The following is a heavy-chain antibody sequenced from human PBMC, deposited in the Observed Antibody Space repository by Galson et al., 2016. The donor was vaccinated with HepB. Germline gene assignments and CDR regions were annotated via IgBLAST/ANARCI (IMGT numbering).Heavy chain of an antibody. J-gene: IGHJ6*02. CDR2: INRYGATT. D-gene: IGHD2-21*02. CDR1: GFFFSGRA. V-gene: IGHV3-23*01. Sequence: SLRLSCAASGFFFSGRAMSWVRQAPGKGLEWVSGINRYGATTGYAASVKGRFTISRDNSNNTLYLQMNSLTTEDTAVYYCARGAFCTISDCSVQHSYYNKGMDVWGQGTTVIVSS. CDR3: ARGAFCTISDCSVQHSYYNKGMDV.